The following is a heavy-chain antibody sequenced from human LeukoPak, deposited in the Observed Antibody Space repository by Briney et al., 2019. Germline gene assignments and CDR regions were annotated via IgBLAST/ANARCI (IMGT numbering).Heavy chain of an antibody. V-gene: IGHV3-23*01. D-gene: IGHD2-15*01. Sequence: GGSLRLSCAASGFTFSSYAMSWVRQAPGKGLEWASAISGSGGSTYYADSVKGRFTISRDNSKNTLYLQMNSLRAEDTAVYYCAKDLRYCSGGSCYNSWGQGTLVTVSS. CDR1: GFTFSSYA. CDR2: ISGSGGST. J-gene: IGHJ4*02. CDR3: AKDLRYCSGGSCYNS.